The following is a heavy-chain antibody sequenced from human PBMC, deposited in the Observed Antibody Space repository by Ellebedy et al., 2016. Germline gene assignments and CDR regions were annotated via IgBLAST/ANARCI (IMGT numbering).Heavy chain of an antibody. CDR3: TSGWDY. CDR2: MNLDSGDT. V-gene: IGHV1-8*01. CDR1: GYTFTGDE. Sequence: ASAKVSCXASGYTFTGDEINWIRQAGGQGLEWMGWMNLDSGDTGFAEKFRDRLIMTRDTSISMAYMELPSLTSEDSAVYYCTSGWDYWGQGTLVTVSS. J-gene: IGHJ4*02.